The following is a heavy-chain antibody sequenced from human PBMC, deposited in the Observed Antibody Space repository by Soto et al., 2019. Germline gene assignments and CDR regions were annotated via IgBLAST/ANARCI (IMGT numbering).Heavy chain of an antibody. D-gene: IGHD4-17*01. Sequence: EVQLVESGGGLVQPGRSLRLSCAASGFTFDDYAMHWVRQAPGKGLEWVSGISWNSGSIGYADSVKGRFTISRDNAKNSLYLQMNSLRAEDTALYYCAKGAMSFGDYTFDPWGQGSLVNVSS. V-gene: IGHV3-9*01. CDR3: AKGAMSFGDYTFDP. J-gene: IGHJ5*02. CDR1: GFTFDDYA. CDR2: ISWNSGSI.